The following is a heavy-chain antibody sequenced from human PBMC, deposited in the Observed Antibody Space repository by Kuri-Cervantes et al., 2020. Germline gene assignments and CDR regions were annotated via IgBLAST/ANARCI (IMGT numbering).Heavy chain of an antibody. V-gene: IGHV3-23*01. D-gene: IGHD3-22*01. CDR2: ISDTGGTT. CDR3: ARDCRPITMIVMGLDY. Sequence: GGSLRLSRAASRFAFSTYAMSWVRQAPGKGLEWVSTISDTGGTTYYADSVKGRFTISRDNSKNTLYLQMNSLRAEDTAVYYCARDCRPITMIVMGLDYWGQGTLVTVSS. J-gene: IGHJ4*02. CDR1: RFAFSTYA.